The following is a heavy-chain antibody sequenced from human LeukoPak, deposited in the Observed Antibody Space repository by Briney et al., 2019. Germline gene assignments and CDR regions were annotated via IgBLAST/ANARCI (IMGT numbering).Heavy chain of an antibody. D-gene: IGHD2-21*01. CDR1: GFTFSDYY. V-gene: IGHV3-11*01. Sequence: GGSLRLSCAASGFTFSDYYMSWIRQAPRKGLEWVSYISSSGSSICYADSVKGRFTISRDNAKNSLYLQMNSLRAEDTAVYYCARESSYSSDNWGQGTLVTVSS. CDR3: ARESSYSSDN. CDR2: ISSSGSSI. J-gene: IGHJ4*02.